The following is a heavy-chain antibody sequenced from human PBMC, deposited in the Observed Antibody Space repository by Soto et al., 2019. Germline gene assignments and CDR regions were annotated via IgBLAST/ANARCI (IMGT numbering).Heavy chain of an antibody. CDR2: ISWNSGSI. Sequence: ESGGGLVQPGRSLRLSCAASGFTFDDYAMHWVRQAPGKGLEWVSGISWNSGSIGYADSVKGRFTISRDNAKNSLYLQMNSLRAEDTALYYCAKDTEQWLVKGYYFDYWGQGTLVTVSS. CDR1: GFTFDDYA. CDR3: AKDTEQWLVKGYYFDY. J-gene: IGHJ4*02. V-gene: IGHV3-9*01. D-gene: IGHD6-19*01.